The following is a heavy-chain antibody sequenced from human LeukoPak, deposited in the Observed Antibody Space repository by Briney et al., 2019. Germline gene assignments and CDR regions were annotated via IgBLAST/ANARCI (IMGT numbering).Heavy chain of an antibody. Sequence: GGALRLSCVASGFSFSSYGMSWVRQAPGKGLEGVALISGSSGTTYYADSAKGRFTITRDNSKNTLYLQMNSLRAEDTAVYYCAKGLGPSGYEKYYFDCWGQGTLVSVSS. D-gene: IGHD6-25*01. V-gene: IGHV3-23*01. J-gene: IGHJ4*02. CDR3: AKGLGPSGYEKYYFDC. CDR1: GFSFSSYG. CDR2: ISGSSGTT.